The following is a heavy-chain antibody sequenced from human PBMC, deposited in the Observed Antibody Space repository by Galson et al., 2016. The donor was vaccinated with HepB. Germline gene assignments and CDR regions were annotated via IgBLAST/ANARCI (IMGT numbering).Heavy chain of an antibody. V-gene: IGHV3-21*01. Sequence: SLRLSCAASGFTFISYSMNWVRQAPGKGPEWVSSITSSGSYIYYTDSVKGRFTISRDSAKNSLYLQMNSLRAEDTAVYYCARGPYTSGWYPWDWFDPWGQGTLVTVSS. CDR1: GFTFISYS. CDR2: ITSSGSYI. D-gene: IGHD6-19*01. CDR3: ARGPYTSGWYPWDWFDP. J-gene: IGHJ5*02.